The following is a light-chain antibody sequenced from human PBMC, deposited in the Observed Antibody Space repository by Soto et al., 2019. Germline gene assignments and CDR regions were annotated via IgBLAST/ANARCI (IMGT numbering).Light chain of an antibody. Sequence: VLTQSPATLSLSPGERATLSCRASENVRTFVDWYQQKPGQAPRLLIYGASNRATDIPARFSGSGSGTDLTLTISNLEPEDFAVYYCQQHSHWPPWKFGQGTKVDIK. CDR2: GAS. CDR1: ENVRTF. CDR3: QQHSHWPPWK. J-gene: IGKJ1*01. V-gene: IGKV3-11*01.